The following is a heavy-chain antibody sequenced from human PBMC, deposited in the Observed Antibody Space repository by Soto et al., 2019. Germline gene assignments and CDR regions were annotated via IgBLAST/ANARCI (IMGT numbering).Heavy chain of an antibody. CDR2: ITGSGAIT. V-gene: IGHV3-23*01. CDR1: GFTFSSYA. D-gene: IGHD1-26*01. CDR3: ARDVWETTSMYYGLDV. J-gene: IGHJ6*02. Sequence: GGSLRLSCAASGFTFSSYAMSWVRLAPGKGLEWVSGITGSGAITYYTDSVKGRFTISRDNSKNTLYLQMHSLRAEDTAVYYCARDVWETTSMYYGLDVWGLGTTVTGLL.